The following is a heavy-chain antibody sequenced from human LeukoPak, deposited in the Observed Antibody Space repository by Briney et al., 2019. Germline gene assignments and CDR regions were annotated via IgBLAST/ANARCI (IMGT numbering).Heavy chain of an antibody. D-gene: IGHD3-22*01. Sequence: SQTLSLTCTVSGGSISSGSYYWSWIRQPAGKGLEWIGRIYTSGSTNYNPSLKSRVTISVDRSKNQFSLKLSSVTAADTAVYYCARDTSGSQGNWYFDLWGRGTLVTVSS. CDR1: GGSISSGSYY. J-gene: IGHJ2*01. V-gene: IGHV4-61*02. CDR2: IYTSGST. CDR3: ARDTSGSQGNWYFDL.